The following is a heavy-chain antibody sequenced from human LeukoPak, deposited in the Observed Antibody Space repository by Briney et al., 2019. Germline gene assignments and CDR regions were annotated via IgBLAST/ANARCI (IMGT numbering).Heavy chain of an antibody. V-gene: IGHV4-39*01. CDR3: ATTVGSYFDY. CDR2: IYYSGST. CDR1: GGSISGNNYF. J-gene: IGHJ4*02. D-gene: IGHD3-16*01. Sequence: SETLSLTCTVSGGSISGNNYFWGWIRQPPGKGLEWIGSIYYSGSTYYNPSLKRRVTISVDTSKNQYSLRLSSVTAADTAVYYCATTVGSYFDYWSQGTLVTVSS.